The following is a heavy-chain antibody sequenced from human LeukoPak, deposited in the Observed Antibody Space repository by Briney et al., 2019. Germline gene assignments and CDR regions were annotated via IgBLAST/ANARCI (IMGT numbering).Heavy chain of an antibody. J-gene: IGHJ4*02. CDR1: GYTLTELS. CDR2: XXXEXXXT. V-gene: IGHV1-24*01. CDR3: ATDLAY. Sequence: WASVKVSCKVSGYTLTELSMHWVRQAPGKGLEWMGGXXXEXXXTXYAQKXXXXVTMTXDTSTDTAYMELSSLRSEDTAVYYCATDLAYWGQGTLVTVSS.